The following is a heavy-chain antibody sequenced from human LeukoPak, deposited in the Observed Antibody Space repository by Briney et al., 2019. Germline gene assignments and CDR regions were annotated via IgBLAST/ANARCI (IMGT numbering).Heavy chain of an antibody. V-gene: IGHV4-31*03. CDR3: ARGENSGSSHWFDP. CDR1: GGSISSGGYY. J-gene: IGHJ5*02. CDR2: IYYSGST. D-gene: IGHD1-26*01. Sequence: SETLSLTCTVSGGSISSGGYYWSWIRQHPGKGLEWIGYIYYSGSTYYNPSLKSRVTMSVDTSKNQFSLKLSSVTAADTAVYYCARGENSGSSHWFDPWGQGTLVTVSS.